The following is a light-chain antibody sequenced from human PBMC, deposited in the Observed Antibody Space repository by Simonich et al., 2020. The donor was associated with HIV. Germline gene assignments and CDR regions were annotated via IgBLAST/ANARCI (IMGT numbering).Light chain of an antibody. Sequence: QSALTQPASVSGSPGQSITISCTGTSSDVGGYAYVSWYQQPPGKAPQLMIYDVSKRPSGVSNRFSGSKSANTASLTISGLQAEDEADYYCSSYKSSSTWVFGGGTKLTVL. J-gene: IGLJ3*02. V-gene: IGLV2-14*01. CDR1: SSDVGGYAY. CDR3: SSYKSSSTWV. CDR2: DVS.